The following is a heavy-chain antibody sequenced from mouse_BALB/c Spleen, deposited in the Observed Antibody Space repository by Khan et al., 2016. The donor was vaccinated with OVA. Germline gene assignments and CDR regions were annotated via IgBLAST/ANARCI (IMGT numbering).Heavy chain of an antibody. J-gene: IGHJ3*01. Sequence: QVQLQQPGAELVRPGASVKLSCKASGYTFTSYWINWVKQRPGQGLEWIGNIYPSDSYTNYTQKFKDKATLTVDKSSSTAYMQLSSPTSEDSAVYYCTIYGYDAWFAYWGQGTLVTVSA. CDR2: IYPSDSYT. CDR3: TIYGYDAWFAY. V-gene: IGHV1-69*02. D-gene: IGHD2-2*01. CDR1: GYTFTSYW.